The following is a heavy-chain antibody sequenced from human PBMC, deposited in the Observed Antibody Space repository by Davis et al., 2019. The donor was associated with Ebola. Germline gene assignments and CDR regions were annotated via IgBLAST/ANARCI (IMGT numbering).Heavy chain of an antibody. D-gene: IGHD4-17*01. CDR1: GGSIRSGGYR. Sequence: SNTLSPTFAVPGGSIRSGGYRCSCIRQPPGKGLEWIGYIYHSGSTYYNPSLKSRVTISVDRSKNQFSLKLSSVTAADTAVYYCARRGHGDYASAFDIWGQGTMVTVSS. V-gene: IGHV4-30-2*01. CDR3: ARRGHGDYASAFDI. CDR2: IYHSGST. J-gene: IGHJ3*02.